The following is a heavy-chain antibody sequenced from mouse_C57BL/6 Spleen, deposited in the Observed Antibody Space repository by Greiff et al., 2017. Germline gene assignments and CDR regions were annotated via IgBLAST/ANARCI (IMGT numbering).Heavy chain of an antibody. Sequence: QVQLQQPGAELVKPGASVKLSCKASGYTFTSYWMHWVKQRPGRGLEWIGRIDPKSGGTKYNEKFKSKATLTVDTPSSTAYMQHSSLTSEDSAVYYCARENWFYYWGQGTTLTVSS. D-gene: IGHD4-1*01. V-gene: IGHV1-72*01. CDR2: IDPKSGGT. CDR1: GYTFTSYW. J-gene: IGHJ2*01. CDR3: ARENWFYY.